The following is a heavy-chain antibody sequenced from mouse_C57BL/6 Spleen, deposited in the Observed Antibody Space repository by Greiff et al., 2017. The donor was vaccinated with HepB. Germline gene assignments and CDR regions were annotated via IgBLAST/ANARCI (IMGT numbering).Heavy chain of an antibody. Sequence: VQLQQSGAELARPGASVKMSCKASGYTFTSYTMHWVKQRPGQGLEWIGYINPSSGYTKYNQKFKDKATLTADKSSSTAYMQLSSLTSEDSAVYYCARYLGAYAMDYWGQGTSVTVSS. V-gene: IGHV1-4*01. CDR2: INPSSGYT. J-gene: IGHJ4*01. D-gene: IGHD4-1*01. CDR1: GYTFTSYT. CDR3: ARYLGAYAMDY.